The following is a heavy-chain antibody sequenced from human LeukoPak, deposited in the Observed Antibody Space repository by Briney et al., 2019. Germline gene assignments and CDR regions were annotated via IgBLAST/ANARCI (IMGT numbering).Heavy chain of an antibody. CDR2: ISSSSSYI. V-gene: IGHV3-21*01. J-gene: IGHJ4*02. CDR3: ARDRADTDFDY. Sequence: GGSLRLSCAASGFTFSSYWMSWVRQAPGKGLEWVSSISSSSSYIYYADSVKGRFTISRDNAKNSLYLQMNSLRAEDTAVYYCARDRADTDFDYWGQGTLVTVSS. D-gene: IGHD5-18*01. CDR1: GFTFSSYW.